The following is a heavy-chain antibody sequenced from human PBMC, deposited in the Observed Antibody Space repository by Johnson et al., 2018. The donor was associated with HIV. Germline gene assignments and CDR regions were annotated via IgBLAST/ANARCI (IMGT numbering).Heavy chain of an antibody. J-gene: IGHJ3*02. CDR2: IWYDGSNK. CDR3: ARIVGLAVAGTAFDI. D-gene: IGHD6-19*01. CDR1: GFTFSSYG. Sequence: QMQLVESGGGVVQPGRSLRLSCAASGFTFSSYGMHWVRQAPGKGLEWVAVIWYDGSNKYYADSVKGRFTISRDNSKNSLYLQMNSLRAEDTALYYCARIVGLAVAGTAFDIWGQGKMVTVSS. V-gene: IGHV3-33*01.